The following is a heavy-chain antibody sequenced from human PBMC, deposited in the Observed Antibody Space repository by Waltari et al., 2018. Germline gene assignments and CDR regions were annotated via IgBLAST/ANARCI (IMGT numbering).Heavy chain of an antibody. J-gene: IGHJ3*02. CDR3: ATDFWSAPNAFDI. V-gene: IGHV1-69-2*01. D-gene: IGHD3-3*01. Sequence: YTFTDYYMHWVQQAPGKGLEWMGRVDPEDGETIYAEKFQGRVTITADTSTDTAYMELSSLRSEDTAVYYCATDFWSAPNAFDIWGQGTMVTVSS. CDR2: VDPEDGET. CDR1: YTFTDYY.